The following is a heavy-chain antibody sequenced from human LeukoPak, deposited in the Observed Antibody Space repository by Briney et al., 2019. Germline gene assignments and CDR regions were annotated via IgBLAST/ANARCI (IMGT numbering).Heavy chain of an antibody. CDR3: ARLYSSSWSDY. D-gene: IGHD6-13*01. CDR1: GFTFTTYA. CDR2: ISSTSSYI. V-gene: IGHV3-21*01. Sequence: GGSLRLSCTASGFTFTTYAMNWVRQAPGKGLEWVSSISSTSSYIYYVDSVKGRFTISRDNAKNSLYLQMNSLRAEDTAVYYCARLYSSSWSDYWGQGSLVTVSS. J-gene: IGHJ4*02.